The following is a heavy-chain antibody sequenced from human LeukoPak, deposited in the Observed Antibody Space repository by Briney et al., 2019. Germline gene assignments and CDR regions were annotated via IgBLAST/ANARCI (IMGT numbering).Heavy chain of an antibody. CDR1: GFTFSSYD. CDR3: ARGTWGGGYCSSTSCFYDAFDI. CDR2: IGTAGDT. V-gene: IGHV3-13*01. J-gene: IGHJ3*02. D-gene: IGHD2-2*03. Sequence: GGSLRLSCAAPGFTFSSYDMHWVRQAPGKGLEWVSAIGTAGDTYYPGSVKGRFTISRENAKNSLYLQMNSLRAGDTAVYYCARGTWGGGYCSSTSCFYDAFDIWGQGTMVTVSS.